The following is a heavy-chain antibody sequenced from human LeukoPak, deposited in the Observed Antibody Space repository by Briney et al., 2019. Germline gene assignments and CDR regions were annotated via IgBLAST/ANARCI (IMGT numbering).Heavy chain of an antibody. D-gene: IGHD4-17*01. CDR1: GYTFTSYG. CDR2: ISAYNGNT. J-gene: IGHJ4*02. CDR3: ARFLEYGDYWDPSFDY. Sequence: ASVKVSCKASGYTFTSYGISWVRQAPGQGLAWMGWISAYNGNTNYAQTLQGRVTMTTDTSTSTAYMELRSLRSDDTAVYYCARFLEYGDYWDPSFDYWGQGTLVTVSS. V-gene: IGHV1-18*01.